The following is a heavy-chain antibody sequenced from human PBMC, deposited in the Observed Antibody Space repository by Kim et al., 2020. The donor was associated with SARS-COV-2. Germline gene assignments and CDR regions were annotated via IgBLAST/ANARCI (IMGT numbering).Heavy chain of an antibody. CDR2: ISSSSSYI. J-gene: IGHJ6*02. CDR3: ARDLGGTMVRGVYYYYYYGMDV. V-gene: IGHV3-21*01. CDR1: GFTFSSYS. Sequence: GGSLRLSCAASGFTFSSYSMNWVRQAPGKGLEWVSSISSSSSYIYYADSVKGRFTISRDNAKNSLYLQMNSLRAEDTAVYYCARDLGGTMVRGVYYYYYYGMDVWGQGTTVTVSS. D-gene: IGHD3-10*01.